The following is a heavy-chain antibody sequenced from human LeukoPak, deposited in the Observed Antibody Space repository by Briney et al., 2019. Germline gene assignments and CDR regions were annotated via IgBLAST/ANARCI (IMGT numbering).Heavy chain of an antibody. D-gene: IGHD2-15*01. J-gene: IGHJ4*02. CDR1: GYTFTSYG. Sequence: ASVKVSCKASGYTFTSYGISWVRQAPGQGLEWMGWISAYNGNTNYAQKLQGRVTMTTDTSTSTAYMELRSLRSDDTAVYYCARDDCSGGSCSGGYYFDYWGQGSLVTVSS. V-gene: IGHV1-18*01. CDR3: ARDDCSGGSCSGGYYFDY. CDR2: ISAYNGNT.